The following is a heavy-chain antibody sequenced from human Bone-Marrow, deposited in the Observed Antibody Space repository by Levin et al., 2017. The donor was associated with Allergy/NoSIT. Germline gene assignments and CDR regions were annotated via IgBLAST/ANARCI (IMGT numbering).Heavy chain of an antibody. CDR1: GGSISSSNW. J-gene: IGHJ3*02. CDR2: IYHSGST. V-gene: IGHV4-4*01. CDR3: ARRNSSWVVFAFDM. D-gene: IGHD2-8*02. Sequence: NASETLSLTCAVSGGSISSSNWWNWVRQSPGGGLEWIGEIYHSGSTNYNPSLKNRIFISVDKSRNQFSLRLNSLTAADTALYCCARRNSSWVVFAFDMWGQGTLVTVSS.